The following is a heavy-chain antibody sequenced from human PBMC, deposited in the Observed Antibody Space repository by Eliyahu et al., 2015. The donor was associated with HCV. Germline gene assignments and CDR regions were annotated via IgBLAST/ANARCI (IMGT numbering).Heavy chain of an antibody. CDR1: GGSISSSSYY. D-gene: IGHD2-15*01. V-gene: IGHV4-39*07. CDR2: IYYSGST. CDR3: ASQARRLGYCSGGSCPWYFDL. Sequence: QLQLQESGPGLVKPSETLSLTCTVSGGSISSSSYYWGWIRQPPGKGLEWIGSIYYSGSTYYNPSLKSRVTISVDTSKNQFSLKLSSVTAADTAVYYCASQARRLGYCSGGSCPWYFDLWGRGTLVTVSS. J-gene: IGHJ2*01.